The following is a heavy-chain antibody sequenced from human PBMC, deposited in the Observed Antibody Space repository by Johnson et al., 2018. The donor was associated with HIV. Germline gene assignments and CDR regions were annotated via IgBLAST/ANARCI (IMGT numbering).Heavy chain of an antibody. D-gene: IGHD3-10*01. V-gene: IGHV3-66*01. Sequence: VQLVESGGGLVKPGGSLRLSCAASGFTFSNYWMQWVRQAPGKGLVWVSVIYSGGSTYYADSVKGRFTISRDNAKNSLYLQMNSLRAEDTALYYCTRDRDGVGVSWGQGTMVTVSS. CDR3: TRDRDGVGVS. J-gene: IGHJ3*01. CDR1: GFTFSNYW. CDR2: IYSGGST.